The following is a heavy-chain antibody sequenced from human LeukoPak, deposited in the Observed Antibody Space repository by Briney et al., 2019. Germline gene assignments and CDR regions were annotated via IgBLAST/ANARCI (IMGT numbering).Heavy chain of an antibody. Sequence: SETLSLTCAVSGGSISPYYWSWIRQPPGKGLEWIGYIYYSGSTNYNPSLKSRVTISLDTSKNQFSLKLSSVTAADTAVYYCARSTWLLDKWGQGTLVTISS. D-gene: IGHD3-22*01. CDR2: IYYSGST. V-gene: IGHV4-59*01. CDR1: GGSISPYY. J-gene: IGHJ4*02. CDR3: ARSTWLLDK.